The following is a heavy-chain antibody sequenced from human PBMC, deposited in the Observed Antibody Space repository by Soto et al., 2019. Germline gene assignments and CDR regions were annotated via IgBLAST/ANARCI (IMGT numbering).Heavy chain of an antibody. CDR3: ARGQGRDQLPSWEYLYMDV. V-gene: IGHV3-13*01. J-gene: IGHJ6*03. Sequence: SVGSLRLSCAASGFTFSSYDMHWVRQATGKGLEWVSAIGTAGDTYYPGSVKGRFTISRENAKNSLYLQMNSLRAGDTAVYYCARGQGRDQLPSWEYLYMDVWGKGTTVTVSS. D-gene: IGHD2-2*01. CDR2: IGTAGDT. CDR1: GFTFSSYD.